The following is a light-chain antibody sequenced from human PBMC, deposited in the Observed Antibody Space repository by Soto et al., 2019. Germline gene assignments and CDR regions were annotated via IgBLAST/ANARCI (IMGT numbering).Light chain of an antibody. CDR3: QQYYSYPRT. Sequence: AIRMTQSPSSLSASTGDRVTITCRASQGISSYLAWYQQKPGKAPKLLIYAASTLQRGVPSRFSGSGSGTDFTLTISCLQSEDFATYYCQQYYSYPRTFGQGTKV. J-gene: IGKJ1*01. CDR1: QGISSY. CDR2: AAS. V-gene: IGKV1-8*01.